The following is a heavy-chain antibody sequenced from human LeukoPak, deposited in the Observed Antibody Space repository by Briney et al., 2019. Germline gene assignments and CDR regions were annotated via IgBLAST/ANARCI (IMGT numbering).Heavy chain of an antibody. V-gene: IGHV3-21*01. CDR3: ARDQAAAVPWYYYYGMDV. J-gene: IGHJ6*02. CDR1: GFTFSSYS. CDR2: ISSSSSYI. D-gene: IGHD6-13*01. Sequence: GGSLRLSCAASGFTFSSYSMNWVRQAPGKGLEWVSSISSSSSYIYYADSVKGRFTISRDNAKNSLYLQMNSLRAEDTAVYYCARDQAAAVPWYYYYGMDVWGQGTTVTVS.